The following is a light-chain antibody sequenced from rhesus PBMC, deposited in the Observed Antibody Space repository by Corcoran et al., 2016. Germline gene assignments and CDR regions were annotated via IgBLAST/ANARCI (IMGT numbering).Light chain of an antibody. V-gene: IGKV1-22*01. CDR1: QGISGW. CDR3: QQYSSRPWT. J-gene: IGKJ1*01. Sequence: DIQMTQSPSSLSASVGDTVTITCRASQGISGWLAWYQTKPGKAPKLLIYKASSLQSWVPSMFSGSGSGTDFTLTISSLQAEDFATYYCQQYSSRPWTFGQGTKVEIK. CDR2: KAS.